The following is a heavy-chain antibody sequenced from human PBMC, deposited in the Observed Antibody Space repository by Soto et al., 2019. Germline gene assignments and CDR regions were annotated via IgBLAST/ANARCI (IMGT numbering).Heavy chain of an antibody. CDR1: GFSLSTSGVG. D-gene: IGHD2-2*02. CDR2: IYWDDDK. CDR3: AHRPALGYCSTSSCYRPYYFDY. Sequence: QITLKESGPALVKPTQTLTLTCTFSGFSLSTSGVGVGWIRQPPGEALEWLALIYWDDDKRYSSSLKSRITITKDTSKNQVVLTMTNVDPVDTATYYCAHRPALGYCSTSSCYRPYYFDYWGQGTRVTVSP. V-gene: IGHV2-5*02. J-gene: IGHJ4*02.